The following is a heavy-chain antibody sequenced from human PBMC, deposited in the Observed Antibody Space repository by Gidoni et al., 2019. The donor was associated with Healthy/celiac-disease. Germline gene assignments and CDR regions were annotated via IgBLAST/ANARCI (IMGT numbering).Heavy chain of an antibody. J-gene: IGHJ4*02. CDR1: GYSVTSYW. V-gene: IGHV5-51*01. CDR3: ARRPVGATSFWAFDY. D-gene: IGHD1-26*01. CDR2: ISPGDSDT. Sequence: EVQLVQSGAEVKKPGESLKISCKGSGYSVTSYWIGWVRQMPGKGLEWMGIISPGDSDTRYSPSFQGQVTISADKSISTAYLQWSSLKAADTAMYYCARRPVGATSFWAFDYWGQGTLVTVSS.